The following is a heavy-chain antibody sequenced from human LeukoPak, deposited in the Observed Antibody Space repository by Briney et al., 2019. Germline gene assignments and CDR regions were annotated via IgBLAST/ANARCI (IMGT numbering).Heavy chain of an antibody. CDR2: ISPRSETK. Sequence: GGSLRLSCAASGFRFSNHVMIWVRQAPGKGLEWLSYISPRSETKNYADSVKDRFTISRDDAENSVYLHMNSLRAEDTAVHYCARVEGPTVNTMYYDLWGQGTLVTVSS. CDR3: ARVEGPTVNTMYYDL. D-gene: IGHD4-11*01. CDR1: GFRFSNHV. J-gene: IGHJ4*02. V-gene: IGHV3-48*01.